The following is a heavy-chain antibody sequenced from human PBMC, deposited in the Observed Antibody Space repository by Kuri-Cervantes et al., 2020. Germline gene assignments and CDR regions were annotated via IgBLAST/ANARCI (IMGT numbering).Heavy chain of an antibody. J-gene: IGHJ4*02. D-gene: IGHD3-3*01. CDR3: AKGDYDFWSGFDY. CDR2: ISYDRSNK. CDR1: GFTFSSYG. Sequence: GESLKISCAASGFTFSSYGMHWVRQAPGKGLEWVAVISYDRSNKYYADSVKGRFTISRGNSKNTLYLQMNSLRAEDTAVYYCAKGDYDFWSGFDYWGQGTLVTVSS. V-gene: IGHV3-30*18.